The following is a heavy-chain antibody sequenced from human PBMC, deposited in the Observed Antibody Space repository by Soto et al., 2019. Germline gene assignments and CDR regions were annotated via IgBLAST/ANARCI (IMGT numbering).Heavy chain of an antibody. Sequence: GGSLRLSCAASGFTFSSYWMHWVRQAPGKGLVWVSRINSDGSSTSYADSVKGRFTISRDNAKNTLYLQMNSLRAADTAVYYCARRARESSGWYKLYYYYGMDVWGQGTTVTVSS. J-gene: IGHJ6*02. V-gene: IGHV3-74*01. CDR1: GFTFSSYW. CDR2: INSDGSST. D-gene: IGHD6-19*01. CDR3: ARRARESSGWYKLYYYYGMDV.